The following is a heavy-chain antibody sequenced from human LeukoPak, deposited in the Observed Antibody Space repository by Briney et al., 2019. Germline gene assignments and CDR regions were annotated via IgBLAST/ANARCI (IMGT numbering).Heavy chain of an antibody. J-gene: IGHJ4*02. CDR3: TTGITMVRGVIHLIDY. D-gene: IGHD3-10*01. V-gene: IGHV3-15*01. Sequence: GGSLRLSCAASGFTFSNAWMSWVRQAPGKGLEWVGRIKSKTDGGTTDYAAPVKGRFTISRDDSKNALYLQMNSLKTEDTAVYYCTTGITMVRGVIHLIDYWGQGTLVTVSS. CDR2: IKSKTDGGTT. CDR1: GFTFSNAW.